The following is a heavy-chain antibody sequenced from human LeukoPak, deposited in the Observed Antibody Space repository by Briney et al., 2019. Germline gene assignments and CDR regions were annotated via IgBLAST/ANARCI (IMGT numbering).Heavy chain of an antibody. Sequence: PGGSLRLSCAASGFTLSSNYMSWVRQAPGKGLEWVSVIYSGGSTYYADSVKGRFTISRDNSKNTLYLQMNSLRAEDTAVYYCARGSPGGLRFLEWSGYYFDYWGQGTLVTVSS. J-gene: IGHJ4*02. CDR2: IYSGGST. D-gene: IGHD3-3*01. V-gene: IGHV3-53*01. CDR3: ARGSPGGLRFLEWSGYYFDY. CDR1: GFTLSSNY.